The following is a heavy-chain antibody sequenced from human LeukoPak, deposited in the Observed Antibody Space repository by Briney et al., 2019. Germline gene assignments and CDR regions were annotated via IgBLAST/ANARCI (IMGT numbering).Heavy chain of an antibody. Sequence: SETLSLTCTVSGGSISSSSYYWGWIRPPPGKGLEWIGSIYYSGSTYYNPSLQSRVTISVDTSKNQFSLKLSSVTAADTAVYYCASFPVAGIANNDAFDIWGQGTMVTVSS. CDR3: ASFPVAGIANNDAFDI. CDR1: GGSISSSSYY. CDR2: IYYSGST. V-gene: IGHV4-39*01. J-gene: IGHJ3*02. D-gene: IGHD6-19*01.